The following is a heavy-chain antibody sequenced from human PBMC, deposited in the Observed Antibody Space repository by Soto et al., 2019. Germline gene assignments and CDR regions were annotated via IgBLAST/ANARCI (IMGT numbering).Heavy chain of an antibody. Sequence: EVQLVESGGGLVKPGGSLRLSCAASGFNFSNAWMSWVRQAPGKGLEWVGRIKSKTDGGTTYYAAPVKGRFTISRDDSKNTLYLQMSSLKTEDTAVYYCTTEDTYPYSRGWPTYWGQGTLVTVSS. D-gene: IGHD6-19*01. CDR3: TTEDTYPYSRGWPTY. CDR1: GFNFSNAW. J-gene: IGHJ4*02. V-gene: IGHV3-15*01. CDR2: IKSKTDGGTT.